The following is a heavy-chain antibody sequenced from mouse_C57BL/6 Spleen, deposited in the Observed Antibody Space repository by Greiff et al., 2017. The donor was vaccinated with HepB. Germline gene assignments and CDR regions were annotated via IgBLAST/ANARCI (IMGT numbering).Heavy chain of an antibody. CDR1: GYTFTSYT. CDR2: INPSSGYT. CDR3: ARGGATYVDYFGY. V-gene: IGHV1-4*01. D-gene: IGHD1-1*01. J-gene: IGHJ2*01. Sequence: VQLQQSGAELARPGASVKMSCKASGYTFTSYTMHWVKQRPGQGLEWIGYINPSSGYTKYNQKFKDTATLTADKSSSTAYMQLSSLASEGSAVYYCARGGATYVDYFGYWGQGTTLTFSS.